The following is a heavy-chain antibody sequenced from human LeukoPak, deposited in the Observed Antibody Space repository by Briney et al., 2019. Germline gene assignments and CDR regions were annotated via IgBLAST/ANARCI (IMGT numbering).Heavy chain of an antibody. D-gene: IGHD3-9*01. V-gene: IGHV3-30*02. CDR2: IRYDGSNK. J-gene: IGHJ4*02. CDR1: GFTFSSYG. CDR3: AKEDVLRYFDWLLYGIDY. Sequence: PGGSLRLSCAASGFTFSSYGMHWVRQAPGKGLEWVAFIRYDGSNKYYADSVKGRFTISRDNSKNTLYLQMNSLRAEDTAVYYCAKEDVLRYFDWLLYGIDYWGQGTLVTVSS.